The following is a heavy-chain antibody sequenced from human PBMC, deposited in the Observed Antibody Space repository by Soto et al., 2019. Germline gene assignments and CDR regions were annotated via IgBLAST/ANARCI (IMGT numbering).Heavy chain of an antibody. V-gene: IGHV4-4*02. CDR2: IYHSGST. CDR1: GGSISSSNW. D-gene: IGHD4-17*01. CDR3: ARDQGHDYGASLPSFDI. Sequence: QVQLQESGPGLVKPSGTLSLTCAVSGGSISSSNWWSWVRQPPGKGLEWIGEIYHSGSTNYNPSLKRRVTISVDKSKNQFSLKLSSVTAADTAVYYCARDQGHDYGASLPSFDIWGQGTMVTVSS. J-gene: IGHJ3*02.